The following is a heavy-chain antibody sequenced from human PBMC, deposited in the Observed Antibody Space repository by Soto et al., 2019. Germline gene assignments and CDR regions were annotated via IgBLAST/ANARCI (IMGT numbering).Heavy chain of an antibody. Sequence: GGSLRLSCAASGFTFSNYAMHWVRQAPGKGLEWVAVISYDGSNKYHADSVKGRFTISRDNSRNTLYLQMNSLSSEDTAVYYCARVDVDTALLDYWGQGTLVTVSS. V-gene: IGHV3-30-3*01. J-gene: IGHJ4*02. D-gene: IGHD5-18*01. CDR3: ARVDVDTALLDY. CDR1: GFTFSNYA. CDR2: ISYDGSNK.